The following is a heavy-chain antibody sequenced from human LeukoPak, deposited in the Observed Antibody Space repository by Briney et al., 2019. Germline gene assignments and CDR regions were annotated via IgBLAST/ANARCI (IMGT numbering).Heavy chain of an antibody. CDR3: ANDEATSGGGLAS. Sequence: GGSLRLSCSASGFTVSGTHMSWVRQAPGKGLEWVSAMYTGGTTYYADSVTGRFTVSRDTSRNTLFLHMHSLRAEDTAVYYCANDEATSGGGLASWGQGTLVIVSS. V-gene: IGHV3-53*01. D-gene: IGHD3-16*01. CDR2: MYTGGTT. CDR1: GFTVSGTH. J-gene: IGHJ5*01.